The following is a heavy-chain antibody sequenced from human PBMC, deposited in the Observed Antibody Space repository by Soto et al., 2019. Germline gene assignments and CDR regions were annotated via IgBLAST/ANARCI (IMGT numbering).Heavy chain of an antibody. J-gene: IGHJ4*02. D-gene: IGHD3-10*01. V-gene: IGHV3-21*01. Sequence: GGSLRLSCAASGFTFSSYGMSWVRQAPGKGLEWVSSISGSGSYIYYADSVKGRFTISRDNAKNSLYLQMNSLRAEDTAVYYCAGGRYGSGTYDFDYWGQGNLVTVSS. CDR1: GFTFSSYG. CDR3: AGGRYGSGTYDFDY. CDR2: ISGSGSYI.